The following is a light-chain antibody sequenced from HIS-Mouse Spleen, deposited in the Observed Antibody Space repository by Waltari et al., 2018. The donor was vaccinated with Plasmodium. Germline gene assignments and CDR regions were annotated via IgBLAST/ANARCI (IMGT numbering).Light chain of an antibody. V-gene: IGKV3-15*01. CDR3: QQYNNWSFT. Sequence: EIGMTQSPATLSVSPGERATLSCRASQSVSSNLAWYQQKPGQDPRLLIDGASTRANGIPARFSGSGSGTEFTLTISSLQSEDFAVYYCQQYNNWSFTFGPGTKVDIK. J-gene: IGKJ3*01. CDR1: QSVSSN. CDR2: GAS.